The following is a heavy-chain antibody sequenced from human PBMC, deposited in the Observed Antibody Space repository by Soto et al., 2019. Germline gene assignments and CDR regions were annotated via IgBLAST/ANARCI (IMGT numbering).Heavy chain of an antibody. J-gene: IGHJ4*02. CDR1: DDSLSGYS. Sequence: AETLCLTSAAYDDSLSGYSRSWIRQPPGKGLEWIGQINHSGRTNYNPSLTSRVTMSVDMSKIQFTLKLSSVTAADTAVYYCARLAGSGSYSRAILDFWGQGAQVT. V-gene: IGHV4-34*01. D-gene: IGHD3-10*01. CDR2: INHSGRT. CDR3: ARLAGSGSYSRAILDF.